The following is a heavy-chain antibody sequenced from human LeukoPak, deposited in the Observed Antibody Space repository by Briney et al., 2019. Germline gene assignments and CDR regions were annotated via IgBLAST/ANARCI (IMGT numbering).Heavy chain of an antibody. J-gene: IGHJ3*02. CDR3: AKDKGSYDSSGYHEDDAFDI. CDR1: GFTFSSYW. Sequence: GGSLRLSCAASGFTFSSYWMSWVRQAPGKGLEWVSAISGSGGSTYYADSVKGRFTISRDNSKNTLYLQMNSLRAEDTAVYYCAKDKGSYDSSGYHEDDAFDIWGQGTMVTVSS. D-gene: IGHD3-22*01. V-gene: IGHV3-23*01. CDR2: ISGSGGST.